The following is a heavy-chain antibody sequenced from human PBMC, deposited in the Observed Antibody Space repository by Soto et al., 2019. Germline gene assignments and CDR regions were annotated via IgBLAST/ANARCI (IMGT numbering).Heavy chain of an antibody. CDR3: ARGYFIHCSSFTCYGVFDY. CDR1: GFTFSSYW. CDR2: INSDGSRT. V-gene: IGHV3-74*01. D-gene: IGHD2-2*01. Sequence: EVQLVESGGGLLQPGGSLRLSCAASGFTFSSYWMHWVRQGPGKGLMWVSGINSDGSRTAYADSVKGRFTISRDNAKNTLFLQMNSLRAEDAAVYYCARGYFIHCSSFTCYGVFDYWGRGTLVTVSS. J-gene: IGHJ4*02.